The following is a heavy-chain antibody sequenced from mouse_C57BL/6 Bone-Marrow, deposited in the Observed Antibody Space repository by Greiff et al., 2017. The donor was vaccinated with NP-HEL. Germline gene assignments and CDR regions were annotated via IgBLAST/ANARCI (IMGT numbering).Heavy chain of an antibody. Sequence: EVQLQQSGGDLVKPGGSLKLSCAASGFTFSSYGMSWVRPTPDKRLAWVATLSSGGSYTYYLDSVKGRFTISRDNAKNTLYLQMSSLKSEDTAMYYCARPSDSYAMDYWGQGTSVTVSS. V-gene: IGHV5-6*01. CDR2: LSSGGSYT. CDR1: GFTFSSYG. J-gene: IGHJ4*01. CDR3: ARPSDSYAMDY.